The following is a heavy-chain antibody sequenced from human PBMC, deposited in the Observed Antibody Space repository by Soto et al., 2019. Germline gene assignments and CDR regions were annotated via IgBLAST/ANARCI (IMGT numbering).Heavy chain of an antibody. CDR3: AKNGCGGDCYSSVAGTWFDP. Sequence: EVQLLESGGGLVQPGGSLRLSCVASGFTFSGNVMSWVRQAPGKGLEWISIISGSGGSTYYADSVKGRFTISSDNSNNTLYLQMHSLTAADTAVYYCAKNGCGGDCYSSVAGTWFDPWGQGTLVTVSS. V-gene: IGHV3-23*01. CDR2: ISGSGGST. D-gene: IGHD2-21*02. J-gene: IGHJ5*02. CDR1: GFTFSGNV.